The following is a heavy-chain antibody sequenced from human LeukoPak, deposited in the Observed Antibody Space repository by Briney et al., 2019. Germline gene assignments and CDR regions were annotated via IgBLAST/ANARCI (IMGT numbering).Heavy chain of an antibody. CDR1: GGSISSYY. V-gene: IGHV4-4*09. CDR3: ARLWIGSSTSYYYYYMDV. D-gene: IGHD2-2*01. Sequence: SETLSLTCTVSGGSISSYYWSWIRQPPGKGLEWIGYIYTSGSTNYNPSLKSRVTISVDTSKNQFSLKLSSVTAADTAVYYCARLWIGSSTSYYYYYMDVWGKGTTVTVSS. J-gene: IGHJ6*03. CDR2: IYTSGST.